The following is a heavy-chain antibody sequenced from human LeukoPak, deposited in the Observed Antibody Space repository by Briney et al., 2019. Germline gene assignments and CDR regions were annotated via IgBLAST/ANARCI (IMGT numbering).Heavy chain of an antibody. D-gene: IGHD4-23*01. CDR3: AREDTYGGNND. CDR2: INAGNGNT. CDR1: GYTFTSYT. Sequence: GASVKVSCKASGYTFTSYTMHWVRQAPGQRLEWMGWINAGNGNTKYSQKFQDRVTITRDTSASTAYMELSSLRSEDTAVYYCAREDTYGGNNDWGQGTLVTVSS. J-gene: IGHJ4*02. V-gene: IGHV1-3*01.